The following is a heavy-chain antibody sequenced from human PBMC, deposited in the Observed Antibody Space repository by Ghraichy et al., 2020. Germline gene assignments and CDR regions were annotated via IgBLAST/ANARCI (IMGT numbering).Heavy chain of an antibody. J-gene: IGHJ4*02. V-gene: IGHV4-4*02. CDR2: IYHSGST. Sequence: SETLSLTCAVSGGSISSSNWWSWVRQPPGKGLEWIGEIYHSGSTNYNPSLKSRVTISVDKSKNQFSLKLSSVTAADTAVYYCARLITVRELEGLYYYGSVAFDYWGQGTLVTVSS. D-gene: IGHD3-10*01. CDR1: GGSISSSNW. CDR3: ARLITVRELEGLYYYGSVAFDY.